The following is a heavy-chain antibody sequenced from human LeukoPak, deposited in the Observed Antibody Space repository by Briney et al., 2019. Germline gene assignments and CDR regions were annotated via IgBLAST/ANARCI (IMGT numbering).Heavy chain of an antibody. CDR1: GDSISSYY. Sequence: SETLSLTCTVSGDSISSYYWSWIRQPPGKGLELIGYIYSSGITNYNPSLKSRVTISTDTSKNQLSLQLTSVTAADTAVYYCARRGNQFDYWGQGTLVTVSS. CDR2: IYSSGIT. V-gene: IGHV4-4*09. D-gene: IGHD1-14*01. J-gene: IGHJ4*02. CDR3: ARRGNQFDY.